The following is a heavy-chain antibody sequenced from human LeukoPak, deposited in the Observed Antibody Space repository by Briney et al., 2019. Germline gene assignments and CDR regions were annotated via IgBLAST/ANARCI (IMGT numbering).Heavy chain of an antibody. CDR1: GFTFSSYA. Sequence: GSLRLSCAASGFTFSSYAMSWVRQAPGKGLEWVSGISGSGGSTYYADSVKGRFTISRDNSKNTLYLQMNGLRAEDTAVYFCAKHGYYYYYNMDVWGKGTTVTVSS. V-gene: IGHV3-23*01. CDR3: AKHGYYYYYNMDV. J-gene: IGHJ6*04. CDR2: ISGSGGST.